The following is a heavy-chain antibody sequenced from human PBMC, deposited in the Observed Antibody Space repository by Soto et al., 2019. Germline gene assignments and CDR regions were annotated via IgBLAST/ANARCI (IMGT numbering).Heavy chain of an antibody. V-gene: IGHV1-46*01. CDR1: GYTFTSYH. D-gene: IGHD5-12*01. CDR2: INPSGGRT. CDR3: ATDQGSGYDYSDYFDY. J-gene: IGHJ4*02. Sequence: GASVKVSCKASGYTFTSYHMHWGRQAPGQRLEGMGIINPSGGRTSYAQKFQGRVTMTRETSTSTVYMELSSLRSEDTAVYYCATDQGSGYDYSDYFDYWGQGTLVTVSS.